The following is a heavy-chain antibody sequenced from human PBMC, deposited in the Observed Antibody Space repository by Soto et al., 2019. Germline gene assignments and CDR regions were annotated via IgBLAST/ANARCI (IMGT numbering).Heavy chain of an antibody. Sequence: GGSLRLSCAASGFTFSDYTMNWVRQAPGRGLEWVSSISPRTSYIYYADSVKGRFTISRDNAKNSLFLQMNSLRAEDTAVYYCARDFDFWNSYSPWGQGTLVTVSS. V-gene: IGHV3-21*01. J-gene: IGHJ5*02. D-gene: IGHD3-3*01. CDR1: GFTFSDYT. CDR2: ISPRTSYI. CDR3: ARDFDFWNSYSP.